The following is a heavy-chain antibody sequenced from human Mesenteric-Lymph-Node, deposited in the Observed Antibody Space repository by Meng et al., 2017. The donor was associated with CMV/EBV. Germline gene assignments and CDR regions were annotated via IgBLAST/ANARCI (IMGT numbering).Heavy chain of an antibody. CDR2: IIPIFGTA. V-gene: IGHV1-69*05. D-gene: IGHD1-26*01. J-gene: IGHJ4*02. CDR3: ARGVGSYYWYYFDY. CDR1: GGTFSIYA. Sequence: SGGTFSIYAISWVRQAPGQGLEWMGGIIPIFGTANYAQKFQGRVTITTDESTSTAYMELSSLRSEDTAVYYCARGVGSYYWYYFDYWGQGTLVTVSS.